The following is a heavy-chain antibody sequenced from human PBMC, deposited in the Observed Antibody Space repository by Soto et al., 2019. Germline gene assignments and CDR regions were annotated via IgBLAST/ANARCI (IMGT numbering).Heavy chain of an antibody. D-gene: IGHD3-16*01. J-gene: IGHJ4*02. CDR3: ASGGTPFAF. Sequence: QVQLVQSGAEVKKPGASVKVSCKASGYTFTNFGISWVRQAPGQGLEWMGWISAYNGNTNDAQNYQGRVTMTTATSTGTAYMELRGLRGDDTVVYYWASGGTPFAFWGEVSPVAVSS. CDR2: ISAYNGNT. V-gene: IGHV1-18*01. CDR1: GYTFTNFG.